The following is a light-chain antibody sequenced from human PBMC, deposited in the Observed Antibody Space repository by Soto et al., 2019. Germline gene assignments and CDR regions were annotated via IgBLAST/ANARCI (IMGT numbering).Light chain of an antibody. CDR3: SSYTGSTTLVV. V-gene: IGLV2-14*03. J-gene: IGLJ1*01. CDR1: SSDVGGYNY. Sequence: LTQPASVSGSPGQSITISCTGTSSDVGGYNYVSWYQQHPGKAPKLMIYDVSNRPSGVSNRFSGSKSGNTASLTISGLQAEDEADYYCSSYTGSTTLVVFGTGTKVTVL. CDR2: DVS.